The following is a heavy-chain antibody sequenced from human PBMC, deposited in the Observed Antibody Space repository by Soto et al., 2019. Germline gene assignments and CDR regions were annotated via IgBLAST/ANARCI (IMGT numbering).Heavy chain of an antibody. V-gene: IGHV1-46*01. Sequence: QVQLVQSGAEVKKPGASVKVSCKASGYSFTSYYMYWVRQAPGQGLEWMGIINPSGGSTSSAQKFQGRDTRTGDTSTSTVYVELSSLRSEDPALYYWARGHSTPGTPPPPFDLWGQGTMVTVPS. CDR2: INPSGGST. CDR1: GYSFTSYY. CDR3: ARGHSTPGTPPPPFDL. J-gene: IGHJ3*01. D-gene: IGHD1-1*01.